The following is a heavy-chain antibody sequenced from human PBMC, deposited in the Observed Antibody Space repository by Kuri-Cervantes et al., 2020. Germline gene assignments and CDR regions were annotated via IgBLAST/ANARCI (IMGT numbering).Heavy chain of an antibody. CDR1: GGSVSSGSYY. J-gene: IGHJ3*02. Sequence: SETLSLTCTVSGGSVSSGSYYWSWIRQPPGKGLEWIGYIYYSGSTNYNPSLKSRVTISVDTSKNQFSLKLSSVTAADTAVYYCARGPPDAFDIWGQGTMVTVSS. CDR2: IYYSGST. CDR3: ARGPPDAFDI. V-gene: IGHV4-61*01.